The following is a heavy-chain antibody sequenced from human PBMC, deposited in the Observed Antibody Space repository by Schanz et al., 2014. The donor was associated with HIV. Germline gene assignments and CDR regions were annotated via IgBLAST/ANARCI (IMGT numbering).Heavy chain of an antibody. D-gene: IGHD6-6*01. Sequence: QVHLVESGGGVAQPGRSLRLSCTASGFTFSSYGMHWVRQAPGKGLEWVAGISYDGSNKYYADSVKGRFTISRDDSKNTLYLQMNRLRPEDTAVYYCAKDRSSSTYKYNGLAVWGQGTTVTVSS. CDR3: AKDRSSSTYKYNGLAV. J-gene: IGHJ6*02. CDR1: GFTFSSYG. CDR2: ISYDGSNK. V-gene: IGHV3-30*18.